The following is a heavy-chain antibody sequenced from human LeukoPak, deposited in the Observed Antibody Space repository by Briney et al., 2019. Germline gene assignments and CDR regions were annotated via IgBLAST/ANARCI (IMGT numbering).Heavy chain of an antibody. Sequence: ASVKVSCKASGYSFNVNYMHWVRQAPGQGLEWMGWMNPNTGVTNFAQKFQGRFTMTRDTSIRTAYMELSRLTSDDTAVYYCARGAGSSWFDYWGQGTLVTVSS. CDR2: MNPNTGVT. CDR3: ARGAGSSWFDY. D-gene: IGHD6-13*01. V-gene: IGHV1-2*02. CDR1: GYSFNVNY. J-gene: IGHJ4*02.